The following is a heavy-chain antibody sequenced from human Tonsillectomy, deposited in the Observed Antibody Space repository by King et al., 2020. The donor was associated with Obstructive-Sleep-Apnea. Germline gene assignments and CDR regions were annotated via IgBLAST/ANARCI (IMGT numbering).Heavy chain of an antibody. V-gene: IGHV3-13*01. CDR3: ARGDRNYYDTCGVDY. CDR2: ISADDDT. CDR1: GFTFKNYD. J-gene: IGHJ4*02. D-gene: IGHD3-22*01. Sequence: VQLVESGGGFVEPGGSLRLSCVASGFTFKNYDMHWVRQPAGKGLEWVSGISADDDTYYVDSVKGRLILSRDDATKSLFLQMNSLKAGDTAVYFCARGDRNYYDTCGVDYWGRGTLVTVSS.